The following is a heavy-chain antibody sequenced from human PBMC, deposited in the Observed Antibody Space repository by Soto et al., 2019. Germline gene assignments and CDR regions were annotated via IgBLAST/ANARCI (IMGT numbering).Heavy chain of an antibody. CDR3: ARSPRSSPYFDY. V-gene: IGHV5-51*01. Sequence: PGESLKISCQCFGYTFSNFWIGWVRQLPGKGLEWMGIIYPGDHETRYSPSFHGKVTISADKSINTAYLQWNSLEASDTAFYFCARSPRSSPYFDYWGQGALVTVSS. CDR1: GYTFSNFW. J-gene: IGHJ4*02. D-gene: IGHD6-13*01. CDR2: IYPGDHET.